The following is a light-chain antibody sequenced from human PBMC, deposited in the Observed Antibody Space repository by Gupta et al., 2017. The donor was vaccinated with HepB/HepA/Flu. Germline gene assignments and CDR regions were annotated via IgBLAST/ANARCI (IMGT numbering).Light chain of an antibody. V-gene: IGKV2-28*01. CDR1: QSLLHSNGYNY. J-gene: IGKJ5*01. CDR2: LGS. Sequence: DIVMTQSPLSLPVTPGEPASISCRSSQSLLHSNGYNYLDWYLQKPGQSPQLLIYLGSNRASGVPDRFSGSGSGTDFTLKISRVEAGDVGVYYCRQALQTPGTFGQGTRLEIK. CDR3: RQALQTPGT.